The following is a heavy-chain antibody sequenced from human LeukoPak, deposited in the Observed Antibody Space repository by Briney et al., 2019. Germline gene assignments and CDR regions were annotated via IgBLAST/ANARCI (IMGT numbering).Heavy chain of an antibody. V-gene: IGHV3-23*01. Sequence: GGSLRLSCAASGFTFSNYGMSWVRQAPGKGLEWVSASSGSHGTTYYADSVKGRFTISRDNSKNTLYLQMNSLRAEDTAVYYCARQRPYYDSSGYILGYWGQGTLVTVSS. CDR2: SSGSHGTT. CDR1: GFTFSNYG. CDR3: ARQRPYYDSSGYILGY. D-gene: IGHD3-22*01. J-gene: IGHJ4*02.